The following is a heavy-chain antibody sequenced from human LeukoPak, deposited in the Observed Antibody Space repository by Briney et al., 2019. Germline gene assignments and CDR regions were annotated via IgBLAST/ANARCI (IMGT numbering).Heavy chain of an antibody. CDR2: ISGSGGST. D-gene: IGHD3-22*01. J-gene: IGHJ4*02. CDR3: AKDLYYYDSSGYCDY. Sequence: GASLRLSCAASGFTFSSYAMSWVRQAPGKGLEWVSAISGSGGSTYYADSVKGRFTTSRDNSKNTLYLQMNSLRAEDTAVYYCAKDLYYYDSSGYCDYWGQGTLVTVSS. V-gene: IGHV3-23*01. CDR1: GFTFSSYA.